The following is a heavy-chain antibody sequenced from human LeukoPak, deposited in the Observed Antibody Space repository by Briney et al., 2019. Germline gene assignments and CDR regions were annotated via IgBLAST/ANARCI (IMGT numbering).Heavy chain of an antibody. CDR3: ARAFLYYDFWSGYYPINWFEP. D-gene: IGHD3-3*01. V-gene: IGHV4-34*01. Sequence: PSETLSLTCAVYGGSFSGYYWSWIRQPPGKGLEWIGEINHSGSTNYNPSPKSRVTISVDTSKNQFSLKLSSVTAADTAVYYCARAFLYYDFWSGYYPINWFEPWGQGTLVTVSS. J-gene: IGHJ5*02. CDR1: GGSFSGYY. CDR2: INHSGST.